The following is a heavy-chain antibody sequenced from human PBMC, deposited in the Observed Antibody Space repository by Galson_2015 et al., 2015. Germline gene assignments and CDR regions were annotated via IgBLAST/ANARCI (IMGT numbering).Heavy chain of an antibody. CDR3: AKDRGIFGAPEAFDY. CDR1: GFTFSSYA. D-gene: IGHD1-26*01. J-gene: IGHJ4*02. Sequence: SLRLSCAASGFTFSSYAMHWVRQAPGKGLEWVAVISYDGSNKYYADSVKGRFTISRDNSKNTLYLQMNSLRAEDTAVYYCAKDRGIFGAPEAFDYWGQGTLVTVSS. CDR2: ISYDGSNK. V-gene: IGHV3-30*04.